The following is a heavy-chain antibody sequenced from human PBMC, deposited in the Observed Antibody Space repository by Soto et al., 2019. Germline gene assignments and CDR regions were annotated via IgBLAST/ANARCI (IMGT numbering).Heavy chain of an antibody. CDR1: GGSISSVGYY. CDR2: IYYSGST. V-gene: IGHV4-31*03. Sequence: QVQLQESGPGLVKPSQTLSLTCTVSGGSISSVGYYWSWIRQHPGEGLEWIGYIYYSGSTYYKPSLKSRVTVSVDTPKNQFPLKLSAVTAADTAGYYCARDRYSSGWYGVGALDIWGQGTKVTVSS. D-gene: IGHD6-19*01. CDR3: ARDRYSSGWYGVGALDI. J-gene: IGHJ3*02.